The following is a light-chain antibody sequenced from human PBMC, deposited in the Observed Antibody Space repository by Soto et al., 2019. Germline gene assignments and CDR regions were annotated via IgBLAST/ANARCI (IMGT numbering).Light chain of an antibody. Sequence: IQLTQSPSSLSASVGDRVTITCRASQGIGSYLNWYQQKPGKAPKVLIYSASSLQSGVPSRFSGSGSGTDFTLTISSLQPEDFATYYCQQANSFPWTFGQGTKVDIK. CDR3: QQANSFPWT. V-gene: IGKV1-39*01. CDR1: QGIGSY. CDR2: SAS. J-gene: IGKJ1*01.